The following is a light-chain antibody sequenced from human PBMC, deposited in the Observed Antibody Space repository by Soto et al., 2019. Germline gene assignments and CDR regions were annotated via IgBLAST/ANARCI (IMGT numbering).Light chain of an antibody. CDR1: SSDVGGYNY. CDR2: DVS. J-gene: IGLJ2*01. V-gene: IGLV2-14*01. Sequence: QSALTQPASVSGSPGQSITISCTGTSSDVGGYNYVSWCQQHPARAPKLMIYDVSDRPSGVSNRFSGSKSGNTASLTISGLQAEDEADYYCSSYTSSSTLMVFGGGTKLTVL. CDR3: SSYTSSSTLMV.